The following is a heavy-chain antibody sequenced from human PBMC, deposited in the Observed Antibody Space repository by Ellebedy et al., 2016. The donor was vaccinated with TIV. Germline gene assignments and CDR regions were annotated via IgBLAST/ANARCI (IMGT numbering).Heavy chain of an antibody. J-gene: IGHJ4*02. D-gene: IGHD3-22*01. Sequence: SETLSLXCAVYGGSFSGYYWSWIRQSPGKGLEWIGEINHSGSTNYNPSLKSRVTISVDTSKNQFSLKLSSVTAADTAVYYCARGIGSSGYYLPLDFDYWGQGTLVTVSS. CDR1: GGSFSGYY. CDR3: ARGIGSSGYYLPLDFDY. CDR2: INHSGST. V-gene: IGHV4-34*01.